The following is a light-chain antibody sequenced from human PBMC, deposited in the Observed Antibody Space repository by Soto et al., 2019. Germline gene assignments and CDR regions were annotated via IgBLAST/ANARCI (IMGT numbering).Light chain of an antibody. CDR3: HHGVNSLFT. CDR1: QSLSSSY. J-gene: IGKJ3*01. V-gene: IGKV3-20*01. CDR2: GAS. Sequence: EIVLTQSPGTLSLSPGESATLSCRASQSLSSSYFAWYQQKLGQTPRLLIYGASTRATGVPDRFSGRGSGTDFTLTISRLEPEDFAVYYCHHGVNSLFTFGPGTKVDFK.